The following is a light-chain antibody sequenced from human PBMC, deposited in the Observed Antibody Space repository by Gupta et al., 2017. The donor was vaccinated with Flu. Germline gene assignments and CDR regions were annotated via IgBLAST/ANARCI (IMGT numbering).Light chain of an antibody. V-gene: IGLV2-8*01. CDR2: EVT. Sequence: SSDVGAYNAVSWDQQYPGRAAKLLSYEVTKPPAGVPDRFSCSKSSNTASLTVSGLQAEDEAVYYCFSHAGNFNVMFGGGTKLTVV. J-gene: IGLJ3*02. CDR1: SSDVGAYNA. CDR3: FSHAGNFNVM.